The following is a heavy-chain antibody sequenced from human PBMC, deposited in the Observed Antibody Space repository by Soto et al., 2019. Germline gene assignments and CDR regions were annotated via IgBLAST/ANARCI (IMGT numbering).Heavy chain of an antibody. CDR3: ARLWDTALHYFDY. CDR2: IYYSGTT. V-gene: IGHV4-31*03. CDR1: GGSVSSGAYL. J-gene: IGHJ4*02. D-gene: IGHD5-18*01. Sequence: TLSLTCTVSGGSVSSGAYLWSWLRQHPGKGLEWIGYIYYSGTTHYNPSLESRVTISIDTPKNQFSLKLSSVTAADTAVYYCARLWDTALHYFDYWGQGTLVTVSS.